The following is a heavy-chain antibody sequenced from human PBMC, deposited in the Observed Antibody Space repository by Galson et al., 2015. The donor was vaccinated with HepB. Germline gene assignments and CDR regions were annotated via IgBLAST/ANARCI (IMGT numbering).Heavy chain of an antibody. V-gene: IGHV1-69-2*01. CDR1: GYTFTDYY. J-gene: IGHJ6*03. CDR3: ATLGIYYYDSSGSPQTKRGHYYYYYMDV. D-gene: IGHD3-22*01. CDR2: VDPEDGET. Sequence: VKVSCKVSGYTFTDYYMHWVQQAPGKGLEWMGLVDPEDGETIYAEKFQGRVTITADTSTDTAYMELSSLRSEDTAVYYCATLGIYYYDSSGSPQTKRGHYYYYYMDVWGKGTTVTVSS.